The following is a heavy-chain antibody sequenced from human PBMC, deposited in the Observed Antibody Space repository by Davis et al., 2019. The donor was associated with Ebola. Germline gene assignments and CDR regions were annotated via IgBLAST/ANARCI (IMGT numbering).Heavy chain of an antibody. CDR3: ASDRPGYSSGWSY. D-gene: IGHD6-19*01. CDR1: GYTFTSYD. Sequence: SVKVSCKASGYTFTSYDINWVRQAPGQGLEWMGGIIPIFGTANYAQKFQGRVTITADESTSTAYMELSSLRSEDTAVYYCASDRPGYSSGWSYWGQGTLVTVSS. J-gene: IGHJ4*02. V-gene: IGHV1-69*13. CDR2: IIPIFGTA.